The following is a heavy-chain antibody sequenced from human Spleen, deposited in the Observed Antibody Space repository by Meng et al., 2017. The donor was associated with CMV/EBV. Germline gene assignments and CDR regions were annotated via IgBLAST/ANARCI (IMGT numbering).Heavy chain of an antibody. V-gene: IGHV3-30*02. CDR3: AKNRLSTGIMIDWFDP. Sequence: GFTFSNYGIHWVRQAPGTGLEWVAFIRYDGSNKYYADSVKGRFTISRDNSKNTVYLQMDSLRAEDTAVYYCAKNRLSTGIMIDWFDPWGQGTLVTVSS. J-gene: IGHJ5*02. CDR1: GFTFSNYG. CDR2: IRYDGSNK. D-gene: IGHD3-16*01.